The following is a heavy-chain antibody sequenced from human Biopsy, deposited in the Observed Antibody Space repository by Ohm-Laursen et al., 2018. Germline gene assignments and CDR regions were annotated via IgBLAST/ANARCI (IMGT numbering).Heavy chain of an antibody. CDR1: GFTFSDYY. CDR3: ARDVEGFYSYAMDV. V-gene: IGHV3-11*01. J-gene: IGHJ6*02. CDR2: ITSGGSTT. D-gene: IGHD5-24*01. Sequence: SLRLSCAASGFTFSDYYMSWIRQAPGKGLEWVSYITSGGSTTYYADSVKGRFTISRDNSNNTLYLQMNSLRDDDTAVYYCARDVEGFYSYAMDVWGQGTTVTVSS.